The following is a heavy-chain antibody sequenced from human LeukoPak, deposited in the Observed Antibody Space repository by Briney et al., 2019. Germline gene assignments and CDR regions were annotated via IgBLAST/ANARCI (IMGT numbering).Heavy chain of an antibody. J-gene: IGHJ5*02. D-gene: IGHD6-13*01. Sequence: GESLRLSCAASGFTFSSYGMHWVRQAPGKGLEWVAVISYDGSNKYYADSVKGRFTISRDNSKNTLYLQMNSLRAEDTAVYYCAKDNIAAAGTFWFDPWGQGTLVTVSS. V-gene: IGHV3-30*18. CDR3: AKDNIAAAGTFWFDP. CDR2: ISYDGSNK. CDR1: GFTFSSYG.